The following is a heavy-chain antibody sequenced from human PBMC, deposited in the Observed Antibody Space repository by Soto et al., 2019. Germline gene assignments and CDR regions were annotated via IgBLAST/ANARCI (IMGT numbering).Heavy chain of an antibody. Sequence: ASVKVSCKASGYTFTGYYMHWVRQAPGQGLEWMGWINPNSGGTNYAQKFQGRVTMTRDTSISTAYMELSRLRSDDTAVYYCARALGILTGYYQYYFDYWGQGTLVTVSS. V-gene: IGHV1-2*02. D-gene: IGHD3-9*01. CDR1: GYTFTGYY. CDR3: ARALGILTGYYQYYFDY. J-gene: IGHJ4*02. CDR2: INPNSGGT.